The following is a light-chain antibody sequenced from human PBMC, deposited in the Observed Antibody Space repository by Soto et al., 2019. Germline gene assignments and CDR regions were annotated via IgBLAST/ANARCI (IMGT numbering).Light chain of an antibody. CDR1: QSVSDR. CDR3: QQYADWPNT. CDR2: AAS. Sequence: EIIIKQSLDTLSVNQGERATLSCRASQSVSDRVVWYQQKSGQAPSLLIYAASTRAAGVPARFSGSGSGTEFTLTISSLQSEDFAVYFCQQYADWPNTFGQGTKVDI. J-gene: IGKJ1*01. V-gene: IGKV3-15*01.